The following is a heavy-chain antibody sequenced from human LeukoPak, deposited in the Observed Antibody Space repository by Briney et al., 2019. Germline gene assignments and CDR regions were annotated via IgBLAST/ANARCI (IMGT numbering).Heavy chain of an antibody. Sequence: PGGSLRLSCTASGFIFSIYSMSWVRRAPGKGLEWVSYISSSSSTIYYADSVKGRFTISRDNARNSLYLQMNSLRAEDTAVYYCAREDGWESYDYWGQGTLVTVSS. V-gene: IGHV3-48*01. CDR1: GFIFSIYS. J-gene: IGHJ4*02. D-gene: IGHD5-24*01. CDR3: AREDGWESYDY. CDR2: ISSSSSTI.